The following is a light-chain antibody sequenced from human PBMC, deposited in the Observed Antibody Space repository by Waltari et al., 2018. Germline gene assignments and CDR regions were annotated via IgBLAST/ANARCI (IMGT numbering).Light chain of an antibody. CDR2: KVS. V-gene: IGKV2-30*02. CDR1: QSLVQSVGNIS. Sequence: DAVMTHSPLSLPVTLGQPASISCRSSQSLVQSVGNISLSWFQQRPGQSPRRLIYKVSTRDSGVPDRFSGSGSGTDFTLKISRVEAEDVAVYYCMQATHWPWTFGQGTKVDIK. CDR3: MQATHWPWT. J-gene: IGKJ1*01.